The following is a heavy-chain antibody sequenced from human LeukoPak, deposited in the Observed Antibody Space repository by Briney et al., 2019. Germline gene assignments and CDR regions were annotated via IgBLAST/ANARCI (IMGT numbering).Heavy chain of an antibody. J-gene: IGHJ4*02. CDR2: ISSSSSYI. CDR3: ARGPTGSSWYVWVDY. D-gene: IGHD6-13*01. Sequence: GGSLRLSCAASGFTFSSYSMNWVCQAPGKGLGWVSSISSSSSYISYADSVKGRFTISRDSAKNSLYLQMNSLRAEDTALYYCARGPTGSSWYVWVDYWGQGTLVTVSS. V-gene: IGHV3-21*01. CDR1: GFTFSSYS.